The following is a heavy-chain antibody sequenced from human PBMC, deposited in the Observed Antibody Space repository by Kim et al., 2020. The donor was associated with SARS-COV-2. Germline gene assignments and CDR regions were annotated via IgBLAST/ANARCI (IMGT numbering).Heavy chain of an antibody. CDR2: SYYRGNA. J-gene: IGHJ4*01. Sequence: SETLSLTCTVSGGSISSGDYYWSWIRQPPGKGLEWIGYSYYRGNAYYNPSLKSRVIISVDTSKNQFSLKLNSVIAPDTSMYYCARLPVLDYVDFYFDYWG. CDR3: ARLPVLDYVDFYFDY. D-gene: IGHD4-17*01. CDR1: GGSISSGDYY. V-gene: IGHV4-30-4*01.